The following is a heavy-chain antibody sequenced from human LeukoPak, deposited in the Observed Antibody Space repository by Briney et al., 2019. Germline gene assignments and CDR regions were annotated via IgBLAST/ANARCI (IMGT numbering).Heavy chain of an antibody. D-gene: IGHD3-9*01. CDR1: GGSISSYY. CDR3: ARGDYDILTGYPQFDP. V-gene: IGHV4-59*01. Sequence: PSETLSLTCTVPGGSISSYYWSWIRQPPGKGLEWIGYIYYSGSTNYNPSLKSRVTISVDTSKNQFSLKLSSVTAADTAVYYCARGDYDILTGYPQFDPWGQGTLVTVSS. J-gene: IGHJ5*02. CDR2: IYYSGST.